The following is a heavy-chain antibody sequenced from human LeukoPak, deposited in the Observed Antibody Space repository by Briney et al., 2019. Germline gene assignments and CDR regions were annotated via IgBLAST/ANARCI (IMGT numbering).Heavy chain of an antibody. V-gene: IGHV4-59*11. CDR1: GGSISSHY. D-gene: IGHD3-22*01. CDR2: IYYSGST. J-gene: IGHJ4*02. Sequence: PSETLSLTCTVSGGSISSHYWSWIRQPPGKGLEWIGYIYYSGSTNYNPSLKSRVTISVDTSKNQFSLKLSSVTAADTAVYYCARLDYYDSQGYDYWGQGTPVTVSS. CDR3: ARLDYYDSQGYDY.